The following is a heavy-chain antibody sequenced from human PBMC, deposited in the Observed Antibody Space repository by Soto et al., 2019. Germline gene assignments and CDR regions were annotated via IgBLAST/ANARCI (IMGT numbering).Heavy chain of an antibody. CDR1: GYTFKSYD. CDR3: ARMLDYYYDSSGYYKADAFDI. V-gene: IGHV1-18*04. D-gene: IGHD3-22*01. J-gene: IGHJ3*02. Sequence: GASVKVSCKASGYTFKSYDVMWVRKAPGQGLEWMGWISGHNGKADYAESFQGRVIMTTDTSTATASMDLRGLRSDDTAVYYCARMLDYYYDSSGYYKADAFDIWGQGTMVTVSS. CDR2: ISGHNGKA.